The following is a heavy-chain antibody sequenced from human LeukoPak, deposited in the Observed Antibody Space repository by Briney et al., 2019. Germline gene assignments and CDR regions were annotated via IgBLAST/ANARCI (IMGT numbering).Heavy chain of an antibody. D-gene: IGHD3-16*01. CDR3: ARYRHNNDYYLDD. J-gene: IGHJ4*02. Sequence: PSETLSLTCTVSGGSISGYYWSWIRQPPGKGLEWIGYVYYSGSTKYNPSLESRVTMSIDTSKNQFSLKLNSLTAADTAVYYCARYRHNNDYYLDDWGQGTLVTVSS. CDR1: GGSISGYY. V-gene: IGHV4-59*12. CDR2: VYYSGST.